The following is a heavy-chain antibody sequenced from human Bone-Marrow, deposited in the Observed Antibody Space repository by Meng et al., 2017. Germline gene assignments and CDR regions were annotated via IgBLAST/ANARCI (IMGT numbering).Heavy chain of an antibody. V-gene: IGHV3-9*01. J-gene: IGHJ4*02. CDR3: AKETYSCSSYSDYFDY. Sequence: SLKISCAASGFTFDDYAMHWVRQAPGKGLEWVSGISWNSGSIGYADSVKGRFTISRDNAKNSLYLQMNSLRAEATALYYCAKETYSCSSYSDYFDYWGQGTLVTVSS. D-gene: IGHD6-13*01. CDR1: GFTFDDYA. CDR2: ISWNSGSI.